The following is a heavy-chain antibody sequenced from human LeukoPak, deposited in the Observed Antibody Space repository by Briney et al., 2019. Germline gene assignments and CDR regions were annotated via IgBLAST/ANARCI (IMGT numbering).Heavy chain of an antibody. V-gene: IGHV3-48*01. J-gene: IGHJ4*02. CDR2: ISSSSSTI. D-gene: IGHD3-3*01. Sequence: SGGSLRLSCAASGLTFSSYSMNWVRQAPGKGLEWVSYISSSSSTIYYADSVKGRFTISRDNAKNSLYLQMNSLRAEDTAVYYCARVVMYYDFWSGTDYWGQGTLVTVSS. CDR1: GLTFSSYS. CDR3: ARVVMYYDFWSGTDY.